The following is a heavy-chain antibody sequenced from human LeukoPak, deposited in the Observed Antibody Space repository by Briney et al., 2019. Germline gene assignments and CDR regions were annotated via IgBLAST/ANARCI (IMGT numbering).Heavy chain of an antibody. J-gene: IGHJ4*02. CDR1: GGSISSSSYY. CDR2: IYYSGST. CDR3: ARDQADYYDSSGSLGGFDY. D-gene: IGHD3-22*01. Sequence: SETLSLTCTVSGGSISSSSYYWGWIRQPPGKGLEWIGSIYYSGSTYYNPSLKSRVTISVDTSKNQFSLKLSSVTAADTAVYYCARDQADYYDSSGSLGGFDYWGQGTLVTVSS. V-gene: IGHV4-39*07.